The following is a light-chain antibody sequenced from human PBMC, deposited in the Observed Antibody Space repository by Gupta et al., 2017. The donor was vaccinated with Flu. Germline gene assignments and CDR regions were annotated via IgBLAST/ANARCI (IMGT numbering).Light chain of an antibody. CDR2: EVS. CDR3: SSYARTNTVVV. J-gene: IGLJ2*01. Sequence: QSALTQPASMSGSPGQSTAISCTGSSSDIGSSDYVSWYQQHPGKAPKLILFEVSRRPGGISDRFSGSKSGDTASLTISGLLAEDEAFYYCSSYARTNTVVVFGGGTKLTVL. V-gene: IGLV2-14*03. CDR1: SSDIGSSDY.